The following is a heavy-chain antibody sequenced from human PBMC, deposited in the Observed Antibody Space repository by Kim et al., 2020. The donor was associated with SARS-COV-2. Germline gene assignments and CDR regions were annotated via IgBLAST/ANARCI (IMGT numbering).Heavy chain of an antibody. CDR2: IRSNRSYI. CDR1: GFTFSSYS. Sequence: GGSLRLSCAASGFTFSSYSMNWVRQVPGKGLEWVSSIRSNRSYIYYADSVKGRFTISRDNAKNSLYLQMNSLRAEDTAVYYCARDHGVNGLYFYLWGRGT. J-gene: IGHJ2*01. CDR3: ARDHGVNGLYFYL. V-gene: IGHV3-21*01.